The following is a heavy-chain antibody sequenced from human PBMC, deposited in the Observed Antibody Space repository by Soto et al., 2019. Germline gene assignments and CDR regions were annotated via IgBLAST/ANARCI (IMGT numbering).Heavy chain of an antibody. Sequence: GGSLRLSCAASGFTFSSYAMSWVRQAPGKGLEWVSAISGSGGSTYYADSVKGRFTISRDNSKNTLYLQMNSLRAEDTAVYYCAKDHGSLSNDYYYMDVWGKGTKVSVSS. CDR1: GFTFSSYA. D-gene: IGHD3-16*01. V-gene: IGHV3-23*01. J-gene: IGHJ6*03. CDR2: ISGSGGST. CDR3: AKDHGSLSNDYYYMDV.